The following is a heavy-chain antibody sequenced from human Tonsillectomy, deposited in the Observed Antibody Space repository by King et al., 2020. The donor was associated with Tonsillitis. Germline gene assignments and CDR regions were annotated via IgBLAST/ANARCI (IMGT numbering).Heavy chain of an antibody. CDR3: VRSLVVVVPAASDY. CDR2: INPNSGGT. D-gene: IGHD2-2*01. V-gene: IGHV1-2*02. J-gene: IGHJ4*02. CDR1: GYTFTDYY. Sequence: QLVQSGAEVKKPGASVKVSCKASGYTFTDYYMHWVRQAPGQGLEWMGWINPNSGGTNYAQKFQDRVTMTRDTSISTDYMELSRLRSDDTAVYYCVRSLVVVVPAASDYWGQGTLVTVSS.